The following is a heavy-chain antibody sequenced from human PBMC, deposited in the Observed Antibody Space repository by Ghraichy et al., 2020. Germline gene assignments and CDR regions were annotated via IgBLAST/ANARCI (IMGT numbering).Heavy chain of an antibody. Sequence: SETLSLTCTVSGDSIIRDFYYWGWIRQPPGKGLEWIGSIYYSGSTHYNPSLKSRVTISVDTSKNQFSLGLSSVTAADTAVYYCARNSTWGPFDSWGRGTLVTVSS. J-gene: IGHJ4*02. V-gene: IGHV4-39*01. CDR3: ARNSTWGPFDS. CDR2: IYYSGST. D-gene: IGHD7-27*01. CDR1: GDSIIRDFYY.